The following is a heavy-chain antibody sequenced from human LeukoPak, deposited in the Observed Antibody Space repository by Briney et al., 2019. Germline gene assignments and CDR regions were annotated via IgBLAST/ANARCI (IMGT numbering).Heavy chain of an antibody. CDR2: ISPGGGST. Sequence: GASVKVSCKTSGYIFTGYYMHWVRQAPGQGLEWMGMISPGGGSTMYAQKFQGRVSMTRDMSTSTFYMELSSLRSEDTAIYYCATDMGSGSQVWFDPWGQGTLVTVSS. J-gene: IGHJ5*02. CDR3: ATDMGSGSQVWFDP. CDR1: GYIFTGYY. D-gene: IGHD3-10*01. V-gene: IGHV1-46*01.